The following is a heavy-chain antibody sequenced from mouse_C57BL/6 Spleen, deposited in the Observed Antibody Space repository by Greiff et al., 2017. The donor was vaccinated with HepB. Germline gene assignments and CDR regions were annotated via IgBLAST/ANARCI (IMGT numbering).Heavy chain of an antibody. CDR1: GYTFTDYY. CDR3: ARFAD. CDR2: INPNNGGT. J-gene: IGHJ2*01. Sequence: EIQLQQSGPELVKPGASVKISCKASGYTFTDYYMNWVKQSHGKSLEWIGDINPNNGGTSYNQKFKGKATLTVDKSSSTAYMELRSLTSEDSAVYYCARFADWGQGTTLTVSS. V-gene: IGHV1-26*01.